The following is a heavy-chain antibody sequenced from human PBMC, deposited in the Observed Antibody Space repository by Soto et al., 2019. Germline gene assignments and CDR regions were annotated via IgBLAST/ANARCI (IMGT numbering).Heavy chain of an antibody. CDR3: ARSSGWYNNWFDP. D-gene: IGHD6-19*01. CDR2: IYYSGST. J-gene: IGHJ5*02. V-gene: IGHV4-59*01. CDR1: GGSISSYY. Sequence: SETLSLTCTVSGGSISSYYWSWIRQPPGKGLEWIGYIYYSGSTNYNPSLKSRVTISVDTSKNQFSLKLSSVTAADTAVYYCARSSGWYNNWFDPWGQGTLVTVSS.